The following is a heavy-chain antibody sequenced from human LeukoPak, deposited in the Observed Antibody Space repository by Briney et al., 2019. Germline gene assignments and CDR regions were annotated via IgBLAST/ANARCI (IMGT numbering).Heavy chain of an antibody. V-gene: IGHV1-46*01. J-gene: IGHJ4*02. Sequence: VASVKVSCKASGYTFTSYYMHWVRQAPGQGLEWMGIINPSGGSTSYAQKFQGRVTMTTDTSTSTAYMELRSLRSDDTAVYYCARDPWGGATRDLDYWGQGTLVTVSS. D-gene: IGHD3-16*01. CDR1: GYTFTSYY. CDR2: INPSGGST. CDR3: ARDPWGGATRDLDY.